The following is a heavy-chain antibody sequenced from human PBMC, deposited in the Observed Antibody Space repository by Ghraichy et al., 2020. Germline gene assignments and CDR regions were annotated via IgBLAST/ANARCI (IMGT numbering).Heavy chain of an antibody. D-gene: IGHD1-26*01. CDR3: ARDAAGDEWELDY. J-gene: IGHJ4*02. CDR1: GYTFTGYY. Sequence: ASVKVSCKASGYTFTGYYMHWVRQAPGQGLEWMGWINPNSGGTNYAQKFQGRVTMTRDTSISTAYMELSRLRSDDTAVYYCARDAAGDEWELDYWGQGTLVTVSS. CDR2: INPNSGGT. V-gene: IGHV1-2*02.